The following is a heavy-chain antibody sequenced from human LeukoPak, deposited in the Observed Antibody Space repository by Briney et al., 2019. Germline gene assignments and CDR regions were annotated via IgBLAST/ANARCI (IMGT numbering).Heavy chain of an antibody. CDR3: AKDGPPRYCSSTSCSFFDY. D-gene: IGHD2-2*01. CDR2: ISGCGGST. J-gene: IGHJ4*02. CDR1: GFTFSSYA. Sequence: GGFLRLSCAASGFTFSSYAMSWVRQAPGKGLKWVSAISGCGGSTYYADSVKGRFTISRDNSKNTLYLQMNSLRAEDTAVYYCAKDGPPRYCSSTSCSFFDYWGQGTLVTVSS. V-gene: IGHV3-23*01.